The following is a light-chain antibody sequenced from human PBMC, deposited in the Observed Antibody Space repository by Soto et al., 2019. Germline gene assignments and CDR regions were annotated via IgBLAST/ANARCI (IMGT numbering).Light chain of an antibody. CDR3: QQYNSYSWT. CDR2: DAS. Sequence: IQMTQYPSTLSASVGGRVTIPCRASQSISSWLAWYQQKPGKAPKLLIYDASSLESGVPSRFSGSGSGTEFTLTISSLQPDDFATYYCQQYNSYSWTFGQGTKVDI. CDR1: QSISSW. J-gene: IGKJ1*01. V-gene: IGKV1-5*01.